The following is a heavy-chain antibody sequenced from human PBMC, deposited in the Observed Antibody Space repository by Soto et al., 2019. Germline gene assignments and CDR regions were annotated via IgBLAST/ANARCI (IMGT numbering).Heavy chain of an antibody. CDR1: GESFSGYY. CDR2: INHSGST. CDR3: ARGSPIFGVVIIGWFAP. V-gene: IGHV4-34*01. J-gene: IGHJ5*02. D-gene: IGHD3-3*01. Sequence: SETLSLTCAVYGESFSGYYWSWIRQPPGKGLEWIGEINHSGSTNYNPSLKSRVTISVDTSKNQFSLKLSSVTAADTAVYYCARGSPIFGVVIIGWFAPWGQGTLVTVSS.